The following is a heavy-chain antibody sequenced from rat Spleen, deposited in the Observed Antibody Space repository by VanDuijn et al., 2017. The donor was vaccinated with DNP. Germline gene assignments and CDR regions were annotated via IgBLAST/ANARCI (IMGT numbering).Heavy chain of an antibody. CDR2: ISTSGGST. V-gene: IGHV5S13*01. Sequence: EVRLVESGGGLVQPGRSLKLSCAASGFTFSNYGMAWVRQAPKKGLEWVATISTSGGSTYYPDSVKGRFTVSRDNAENTVYLQMNSLRSEDTATYYCAIANGNYWGQGVMVTVSS. CDR1: GFTFSNYG. J-gene: IGHJ2*01. D-gene: IGHD4-1*01. CDR3: AIANGNY.